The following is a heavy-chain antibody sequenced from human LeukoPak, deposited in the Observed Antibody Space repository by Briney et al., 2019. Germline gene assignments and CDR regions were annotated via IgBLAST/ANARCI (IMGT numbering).Heavy chain of an antibody. J-gene: IGHJ4*02. Sequence: GGSLRLSCAASGFTVSSNYMSWVRQAPGKGLEWVSVIYSGGSTYYADSVKGRFTISRDNSKNTLYLQMNSLRAEDTAVYYCASQLDYYDSSGYYYVVDYWGQGTLVTVSS. CDR3: ASQLDYYDSSGYYYVVDY. CDR1: GFTVSSNY. CDR2: IYSGGST. V-gene: IGHV3-53*01. D-gene: IGHD3-22*01.